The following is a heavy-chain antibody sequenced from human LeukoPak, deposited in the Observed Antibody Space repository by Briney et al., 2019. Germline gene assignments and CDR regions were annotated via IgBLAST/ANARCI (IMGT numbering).Heavy chain of an antibody. CDR1: GFTFSNAW. CDR2: IKSKTDGGTT. CDR3: TTDGVGTATMEFDY. J-gene: IGHJ4*02. Sequence: PGGSLRLSCAASGFTFSNAWMSWVRQAPGKGLEWVGRIKSKTDGGTTDYAAPVKGRFTISRDDSKNTLYLQMNSLKTEDTAVYYCTTDGVGTATMEFDYWGQGTLVTVSS. V-gene: IGHV3-15*01. D-gene: IGHD5-12*01.